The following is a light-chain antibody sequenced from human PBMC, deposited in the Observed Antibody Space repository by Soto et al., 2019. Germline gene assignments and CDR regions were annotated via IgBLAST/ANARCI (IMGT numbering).Light chain of an antibody. J-gene: IGLJ2*01. Sequence: QSVLTQSPSASASLGASVKLTCTLSSGHSNYAIAWHQQQPEKGLRYLMKLNRDGSHSKGDGIPNRFSGSSSGAERYLTISSLQSEDEADYYCQTWGTGIVIFGGGTQLTV. CDR2: LNRDGSH. CDR1: SGHSNYA. CDR3: QTWGTGIVI. V-gene: IGLV4-69*01.